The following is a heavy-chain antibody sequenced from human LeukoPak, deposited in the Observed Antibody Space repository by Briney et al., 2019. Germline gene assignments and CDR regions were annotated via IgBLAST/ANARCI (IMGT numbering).Heavy chain of an antibody. Sequence: GGSLRLXCAASGFSFSIYTMNWVRQAPGKGLEWLSSINNGSNYIYYADSVKGRFTISRDNAKNSLYLQMNSLRAEDTAVYYCARAYYNSGTSHFDFWGRGTLITVSS. CDR3: ARAYYNSGTSHFDF. J-gene: IGHJ4*02. D-gene: IGHD3-10*01. CDR1: GFSFSIYT. CDR2: INNGSNYI. V-gene: IGHV3-21*01.